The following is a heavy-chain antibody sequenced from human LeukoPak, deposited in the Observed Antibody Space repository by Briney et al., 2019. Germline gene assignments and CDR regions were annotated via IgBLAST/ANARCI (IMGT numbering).Heavy chain of an antibody. V-gene: IGHV1-2*02. D-gene: IGHD2-15*01. CDR1: GYTFTGYY. CDR2: INPSGGVT. CDR3: ARRYCSGISCYPDY. J-gene: IGHJ4*02. Sequence: ASVKVSCKASGYTFTGYYIHWVRQAPGQGLEWMGWINPSGGVTKYAQKLQGRVTMTRDTSISTAYMELSRLTSDDTAVYFCARRYCSGISCYPDYWGQGTLVTVSS.